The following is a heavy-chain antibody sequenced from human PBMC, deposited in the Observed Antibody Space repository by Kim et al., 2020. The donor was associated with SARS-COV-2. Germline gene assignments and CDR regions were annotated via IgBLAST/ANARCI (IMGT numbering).Heavy chain of an antibody. V-gene: IGHV3-48*02. D-gene: IGHD2-15*01. J-gene: IGHJ4*02. Sequence: GKGEFTLSRDNAKNSLYLQMNRLRDEDTAVYYCARDRYCSGGSCYSYGYWGQGTLVTVSS. CDR3: ARDRYCSGGSCYSYGY.